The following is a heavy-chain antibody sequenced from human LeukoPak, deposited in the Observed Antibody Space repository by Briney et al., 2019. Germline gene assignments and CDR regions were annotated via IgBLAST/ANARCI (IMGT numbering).Heavy chain of an antibody. J-gene: IGHJ4*02. V-gene: IGHV5-51*01. Sequence: GESLKISCKGSGYSFTSYWIGWVRQMPGKGLEWMGIIYPGDSDTRYSPSFQGQVTISADKSISTAYLQWSSLKASDTAMYYCATTSPGPDYGDYGYFDYWGQGTLVTVSS. CDR3: ATTSPGPDYGDYGYFDY. D-gene: IGHD4-17*01. CDR2: IYPGDSDT. CDR1: GYSFTSYW.